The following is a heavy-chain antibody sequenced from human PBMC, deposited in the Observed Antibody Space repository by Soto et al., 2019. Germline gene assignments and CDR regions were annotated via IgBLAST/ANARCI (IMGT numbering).Heavy chain of an antibody. V-gene: IGHV4-59*08. Sequence: SETLSLTCTVSGGSISSYYWSWIRQPPGKGLEWVGYIYYSGSTNYNPSLKSRVTISVDTSKNQFSLKLSSVTAADTAVYYCARLDYYYYYMDVWGKGTTVTVSS. CDR1: GGSISSYY. J-gene: IGHJ6*03. CDR2: IYYSGST. CDR3: ARLDYYYYYMDV.